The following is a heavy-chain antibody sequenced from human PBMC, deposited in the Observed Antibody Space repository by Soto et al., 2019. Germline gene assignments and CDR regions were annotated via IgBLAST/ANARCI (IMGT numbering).Heavy chain of an antibody. CDR1: GGSISSGGYY. CDR3: ARSNGNDFWSGYYTRRFLDYYYYGMDG. J-gene: IGHJ6*02. Sequence: TLSLTCTVSGGSISSGGYYWSWIRQHPGKGLEWIGYIYYSGSTYYNPSLKSRVTISVDTSKNQFSLKLSSVTAADTAVYYCARSNGNDFWSGYYTRRFLDYYYYGMDGWGQGTTVTVSS. CDR2: IYYSGST. D-gene: IGHD3-3*01. V-gene: IGHV4-31*03.